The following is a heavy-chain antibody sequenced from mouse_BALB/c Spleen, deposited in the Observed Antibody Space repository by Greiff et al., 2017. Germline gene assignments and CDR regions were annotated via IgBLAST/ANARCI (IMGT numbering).Heavy chain of an antibody. J-gene: IGHJ3*01. CDR3: AIDGYYPFAY. CDR2: IAPGSGST. CDR1: GYTFTSYW. Sequence: DLVKPGASVKLSCKASGYTFTSYWINWIKQRPGQGLEWIGRIAPGSGSTYYNEMFKGKVTLTVDTSSSTAYIQLSSLSSEDSAVYFCAIDGYYPFAYWGQGTLVTVSA. V-gene: IGHV1S41*01. D-gene: IGHD2-3*01.